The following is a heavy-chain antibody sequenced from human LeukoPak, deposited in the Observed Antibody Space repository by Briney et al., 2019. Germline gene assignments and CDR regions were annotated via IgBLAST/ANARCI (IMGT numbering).Heavy chain of an antibody. J-gene: IGHJ4*02. V-gene: IGHV3-30*18. D-gene: IGHD2-15*01. Sequence: GGSLRLSCAASGFTFSSYGIHWVRQAPGKGLERVAIISYDGSNKYYADSVKGRFTISRDNSKNTLYLQMNSLRAEDTAVYYCAKAGGYCSGGTCYSNYWSQGALVTVSS. CDR3: AKAGGYCSGGTCYSNY. CDR1: GFTFSSYG. CDR2: ISYDGSNK.